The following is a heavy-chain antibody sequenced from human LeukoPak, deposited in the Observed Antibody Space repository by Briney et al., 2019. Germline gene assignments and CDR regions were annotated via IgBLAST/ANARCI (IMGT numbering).Heavy chain of an antibody. V-gene: IGHV1-2*02. CDR2: INPNSGGT. CDR1: GYTFTGYY. J-gene: IGHJ5*02. CDR3: ARDDPPYYYGSGSYDWFDP. D-gene: IGHD3-10*01. Sequence: ASVKVSCKASGYTFTGYYMHWVRQAPGQGLEWMGWINPNSGGTNYAQKFQGRVTMTRDTSISTAYMELSRLRSDDTAVYYCARDDPPYYYGSGSYDWFDPWGQGTLVTVSS.